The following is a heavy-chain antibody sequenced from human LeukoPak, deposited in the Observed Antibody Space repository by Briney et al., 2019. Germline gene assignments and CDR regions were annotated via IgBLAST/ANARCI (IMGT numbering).Heavy chain of an antibody. V-gene: IGHV4-59*12. CDR3: ARVLSATTVVTPDY. CDR1: GGSISSYY. D-gene: IGHD4-23*01. Sequence: PSETLSLTCTVSGGSISSYYWSWIRQPPGKGLEWIGYIYYSGSTNYNPSLKSRVTISVDTSKNQFSLKLSSVTAADTAVYYCARVLSATTVVTPDYWGQGTLVTVSS. CDR2: IYYSGST. J-gene: IGHJ4*02.